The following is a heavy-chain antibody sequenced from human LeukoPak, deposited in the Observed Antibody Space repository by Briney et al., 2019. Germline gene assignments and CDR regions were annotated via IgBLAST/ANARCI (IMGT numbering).Heavy chain of an antibody. CDR3: ASRWELRRAYYYYGMDV. J-gene: IGHJ6*04. CDR2: MNPNSGNT. Sequence: ASVKVSCKASGYTFTSYDINWVRQATGQGLEWMGWMNPNSGNTGYAQKFQGRVTMTRNTSISTAYMELSSLRSEDTAVYYCASRWELRRAYYYYGMDVWGKGTTVTVSS. D-gene: IGHD1-26*01. CDR1: GYTFTSYD. V-gene: IGHV1-8*01.